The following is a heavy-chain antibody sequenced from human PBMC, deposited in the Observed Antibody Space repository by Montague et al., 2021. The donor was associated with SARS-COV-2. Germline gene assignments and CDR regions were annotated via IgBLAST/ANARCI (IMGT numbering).Heavy chain of an antibody. CDR3: ARGSGYYDSSGYSYGAFDT. Sequence: TLSLTCTVSGGSISSGGYYWSWIRQHPGKGLEWIGYIYHTGSTHYNPSLKSRVTISKETSKNHFSLNLSSVTAADSAVYYCARGSGYYDSSGYSYGAFDTWGQGTKVTVSS. V-gene: IGHV4-31*03. CDR1: GGSISSGGYY. CDR2: IYHTGST. D-gene: IGHD3-22*01. J-gene: IGHJ3*02.